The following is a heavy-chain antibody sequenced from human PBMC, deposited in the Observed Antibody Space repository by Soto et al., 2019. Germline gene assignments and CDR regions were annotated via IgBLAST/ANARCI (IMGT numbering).Heavy chain of an antibody. J-gene: IGHJ3*02. Sequence: EVQLVESGGGLVQPGGSLRLSCVASGFTFSNYGMQWVRQAPGKGLVWVSRINGEGDTTSYADSVKGRFTISRDSARNTLYVQMNSLRAEDTAVYYCVRGGAGAFDIWGQGTMVTVSS. D-gene: IGHD1-26*01. V-gene: IGHV3-74*01. CDR3: VRGGAGAFDI. CDR2: INGEGDTT. CDR1: GFTFSNYG.